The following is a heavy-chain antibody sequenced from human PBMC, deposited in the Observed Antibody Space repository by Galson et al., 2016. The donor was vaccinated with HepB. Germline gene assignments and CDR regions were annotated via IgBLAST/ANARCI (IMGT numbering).Heavy chain of an antibody. V-gene: IGHV3-30*18. CDR2: ISHDGSNK. CDR1: GFIFRNYD. Sequence: SLRLSCAASGFIFRNYDMHWVRQAPGKGLEWVAVISHDGSNKFYADSVRGHFTISRDNSKNTLYLQMNSLRVEDTAVYYCAKDMLYYDSSWPPGDDYWGQGTLVTVSS. CDR3: AKDMLYYDSSWPPGDDY. D-gene: IGHD3-22*01. J-gene: IGHJ4*02.